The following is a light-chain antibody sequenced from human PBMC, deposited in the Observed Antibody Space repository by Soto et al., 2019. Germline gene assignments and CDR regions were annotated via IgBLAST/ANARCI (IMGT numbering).Light chain of an antibody. V-gene: IGKV1-39*01. CDR2: AAS. J-gene: IGKJ2*01. CDR3: QQTYTIPFA. CDR1: QTIDNY. Sequence: DMQMTQSPSSLSASVGDRVTITCRPSQTIDNYLNWYQHKPGKAPKLLIYAASTLQSGVSSRFTGSASGTDFTLTIDNLQAEDFATYYCQQTYTIPFAFGQGTKLEI.